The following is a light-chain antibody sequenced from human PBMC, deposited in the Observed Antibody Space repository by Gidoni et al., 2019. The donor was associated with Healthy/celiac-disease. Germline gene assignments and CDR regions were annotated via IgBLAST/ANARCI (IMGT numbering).Light chain of an antibody. Sequence: QSALTQPASVSGSPGQSITISCTGTSSDVGGYTYVSWYQQHPGKAPKLMIYDVSNRPSGVSNRFAGSKAGNTASLTISGLQAEDEADYYCSSYTSSSTLDYVFGTGTKVTV. CDR2: DVS. J-gene: IGLJ1*01. V-gene: IGLV2-14*03. CDR3: SSYTSSSTLDYV. CDR1: SSDVGGYTY.